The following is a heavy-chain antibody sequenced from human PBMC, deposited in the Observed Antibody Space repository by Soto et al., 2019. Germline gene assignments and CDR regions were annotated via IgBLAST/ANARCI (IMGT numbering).Heavy chain of an antibody. CDR1: GFTFSGYG. Sequence: EVQLVESGGGLVQAGGSLRLSCAASGFTFSGYGMHWVRQAAGESLEWVSVIGTSGHAFYAGSVKGRFTINREDAKNSVYLQMNSLRDGDTAVYYCARGGGFGEQHSDAFDIWGQGTMVTVSS. CDR2: IGTSGHA. V-gene: IGHV3-13*01. D-gene: IGHD3-10*01. CDR3: ARGGGFGEQHSDAFDI. J-gene: IGHJ3*02.